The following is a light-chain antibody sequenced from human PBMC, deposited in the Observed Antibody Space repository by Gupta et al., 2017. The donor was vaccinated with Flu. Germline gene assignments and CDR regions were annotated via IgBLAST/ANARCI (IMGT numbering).Light chain of an antibody. Sequence: SFVLTQPPSVSVAPGQTATITCGGNKIGSKRVHWYQQRPGQAPVLVVYDDSDRPSGIPERFSGSNSGNTATLTITRVEAGDKADYFCQVWDTNSDRVVFGGGTRLTVL. CDR3: QVWDTNSDRVV. V-gene: IGLV3-21*02. CDR1: KIGSKR. CDR2: DDS. J-gene: IGLJ2*01.